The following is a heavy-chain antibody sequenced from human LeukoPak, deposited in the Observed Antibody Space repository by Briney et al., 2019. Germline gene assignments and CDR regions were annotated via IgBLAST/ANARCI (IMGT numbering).Heavy chain of an antibody. CDR2: INPNSGGT. D-gene: IGHD4-17*01. CDR1: GYTFTDYY. V-gene: IGHV1-2*02. CDR3: ARGHGDYGAY. J-gene: IGHJ4*02. Sequence: ASVKVSCKASGYTFTDYYLHWVRQAPGQGLEWMGWINPNSGGTNYAQKFQGRVTMTRDTSISTAYMELNRLRSDDTAVYYCARGHGDYGAYWGQGTLVTVSS.